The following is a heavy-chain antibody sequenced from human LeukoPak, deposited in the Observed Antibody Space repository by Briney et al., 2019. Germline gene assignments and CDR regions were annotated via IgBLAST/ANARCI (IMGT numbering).Heavy chain of an antibody. J-gene: IGHJ5*02. CDR3: ARGSVRSCSGGSCYVWFDP. V-gene: IGHV4-38-2*02. CDR1: SYSISSGYY. Sequence: SETLSLTCTVSSYSISSGYYWGWIRQPPGKGLEWIGSIYHSGNTHYNPSLKSRVTMSVDTSKNQFSLKLSSVTAADTAVYYCARGSVRSCSGGSCYVWFDPWGQGTLVTVSS. CDR2: IYHSGNT. D-gene: IGHD2-15*01.